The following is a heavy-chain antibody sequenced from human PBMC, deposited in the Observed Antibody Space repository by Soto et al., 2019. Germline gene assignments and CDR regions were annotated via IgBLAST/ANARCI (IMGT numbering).Heavy chain of an antibody. CDR3: ARANIETGTLLSY. V-gene: IGHV3-74*01. CDR2: MNSDGSST. Sequence: GGSLRLSCAASGFTFGSYWMHWVRQVPGKGLVWVSRMNSDGSSTNYADSVKGRFTISRDNAKNTLYLQMNSLRAEDTAVYYCARANIETGTLLSYWGQGALVTSPQ. CDR1: GFTFGSYW. D-gene: IGHD1-7*01. J-gene: IGHJ4*02.